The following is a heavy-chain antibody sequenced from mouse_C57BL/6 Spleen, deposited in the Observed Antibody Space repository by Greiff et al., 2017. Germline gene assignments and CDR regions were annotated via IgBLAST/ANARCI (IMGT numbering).Heavy chain of an antibody. V-gene: IGHV3-6*01. CDR3: ASRDYYYGPDWYFDV. D-gene: IGHD1-1*01. J-gene: IGHJ1*03. CDR1: GYSITSGYY. Sequence: QSGPGLVKPSQSLSLTCSVTGYSITSGYYWNWIRQFPGNKLEWMGYISYDGSNNYNPSLKNRSSITRDTSKNQFFLKLNSVTTEDTATYYCASRDYYYGPDWYFDVWGTGTTVTVSS. CDR2: ISYDGSN.